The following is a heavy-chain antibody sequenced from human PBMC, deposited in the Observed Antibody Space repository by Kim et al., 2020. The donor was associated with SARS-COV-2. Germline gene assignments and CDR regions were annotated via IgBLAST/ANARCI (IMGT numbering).Heavy chain of an antibody. CDR1: GFTFSSYA. CDR3: ARETIAAAGNFDY. CDR2: ISYDGSNK. J-gene: IGHJ4*02. D-gene: IGHD6-13*01. Sequence: GGSLRLSCAASGFTFSSYAMHWVRQAPGKGLEWVAVISYDGSNKYYADSVKGRFTISRDNSKNTLYLQMNSLRAEDTAVYYCARETIAAAGNFDYWGQGTLVTVPS. V-gene: IGHV3-30*04.